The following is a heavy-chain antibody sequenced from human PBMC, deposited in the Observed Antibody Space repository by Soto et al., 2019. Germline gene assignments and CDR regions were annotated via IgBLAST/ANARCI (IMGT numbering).Heavy chain of an antibody. Sequence: GGSLRHSCAASGFTFSTYSMNWVRQAPGKGLEWVSSISSSSSYIYYADSVKGRFTISRDNAKNSLYLQMNSLRAEDTAVYYCARALELDYRGRGTQVAGSA. CDR1: GFTFSTYS. CDR3: ARALELDY. J-gene: IGHJ4*02. V-gene: IGHV3-21*01. D-gene: IGHD1-7*01. CDR2: ISSSSSYI.